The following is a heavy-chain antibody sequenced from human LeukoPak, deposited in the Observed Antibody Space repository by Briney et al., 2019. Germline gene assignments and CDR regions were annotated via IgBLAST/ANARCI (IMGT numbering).Heavy chain of an antibody. V-gene: IGHV3-23*01. CDR3: AKDYYDSSGYYGSLDY. CDR2: ISGSGGST. D-gene: IGHD3-22*01. CDR1: GFTFSSYA. Sequence: QPGGSLRPSCAASGFTFSSYAMSWVHQAPGKGLEWVSAISGSGGSTYYADSVKGRFTISRDNSKNTLYLQMNSLRAEDTAVYYCAKDYYDSSGYYGSLDYWGQGTLVTVSS. J-gene: IGHJ4*02.